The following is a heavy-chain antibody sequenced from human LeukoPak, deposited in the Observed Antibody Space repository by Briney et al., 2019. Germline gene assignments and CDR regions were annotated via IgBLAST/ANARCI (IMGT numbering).Heavy chain of an antibody. V-gene: IGHV3-30*18. Sequence: GGSLRLSCAASGFTFSSYGMHWVRQAPGKGLEWVAVISYDGSNKYYADSVKGRFTISRDNSKNTLYLQMNSLRAEDTAVYYCAKDRRVGATKRGVATPDAFDIWGQGTMVTVSS. J-gene: IGHJ3*02. CDR1: GFTFSSYG. CDR2: ISYDGSNK. D-gene: IGHD1-26*01. CDR3: AKDRRVGATKRGVATPDAFDI.